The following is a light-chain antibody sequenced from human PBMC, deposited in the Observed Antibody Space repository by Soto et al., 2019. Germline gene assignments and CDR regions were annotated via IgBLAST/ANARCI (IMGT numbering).Light chain of an antibody. J-gene: IGLJ1*01. Sequence: QSVLTQPPSASGTPGQRVTIPCSGSSSNIGSNYVNWYQQLPGTAPNLLIYGNDRRPSGVPARFSGSKSGTSASLAISGLQSEDEADYYCATWEDSLNARYVFGTGTKVTVL. CDR1: SSNIGSNY. CDR3: ATWEDSLNARYV. V-gene: IGLV1-44*01. CDR2: GND.